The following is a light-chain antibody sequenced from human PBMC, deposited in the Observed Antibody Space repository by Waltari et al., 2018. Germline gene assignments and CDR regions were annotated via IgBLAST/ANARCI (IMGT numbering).Light chain of an antibody. CDR3: QQYDGSAVT. Sequence: LVLTQSPDTLSLSPGERATLSCRASQSVSSISLAWYQQKPGQDPRRLIYGTSSRATGFPDRFSGSGSGTDFTLTISRLEPEDFAVYHCQQYDGSAVTFGGGTKVEIK. V-gene: IGKV3-20*01. J-gene: IGKJ4*01. CDR1: QSVSSIS. CDR2: GTS.